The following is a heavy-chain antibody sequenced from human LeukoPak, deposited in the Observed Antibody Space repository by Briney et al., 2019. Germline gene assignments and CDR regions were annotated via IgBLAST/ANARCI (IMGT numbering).Heavy chain of an antibody. V-gene: IGHV4-59*03. CDR1: GVSISSYY. CDR3: ARNGPHYYDKSGYLDS. D-gene: IGHD3-22*01. J-gene: IGHJ4*02. CDR2: IDYSRDT. Sequence: SETLSLTCTVSGVSISSYYWSWIRQPPGKGLEWIGNIDYSRDTNYNPSLRSRVTILVDKSRNQFSLKLNSVTAADTAVYYCARNGPHYYDKSGYLDSWGQGTLVTDCS.